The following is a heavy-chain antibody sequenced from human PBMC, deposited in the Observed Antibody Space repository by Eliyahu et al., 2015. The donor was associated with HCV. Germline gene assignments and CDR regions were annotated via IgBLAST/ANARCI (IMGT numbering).Heavy chain of an antibody. V-gene: IGHV3-21*01. CDR1: GFXFXTYT. D-gene: IGHD1-26*01. J-gene: IGHJ3*02. CDR3: ARGGNQLLGLDAFDI. Sequence: EVQLVESGGGLVKPGGSLRLSCAASGFXFXTYTINWVRQAPGKGLEWVSSISSSSNYIXYADSVKGRFTISRDNAKNSLFLQMNSLRAEDTAVYYCARGGNQLLGLDAFDIWGQGTVVTVSS. CDR2: ISSSSNYI.